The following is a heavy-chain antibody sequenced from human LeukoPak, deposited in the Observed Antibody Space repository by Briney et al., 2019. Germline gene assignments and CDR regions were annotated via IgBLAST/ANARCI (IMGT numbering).Heavy chain of an antibody. D-gene: IGHD3-10*01. J-gene: IGHJ4*02. V-gene: IGHV3-30-3*01. CDR3: ARDGASGSYGGHFDY. CDR2: ISYDGSNK. CDR1: GFTFSSYA. Sequence: GRSLRRSCAASGFTFSSYAMHWVRQAPGKGLEWVAVISYDGSNKYYADSVKGRFTISRDNSKNTLYLQMNSLRAEDTAVYYCARDGASGSYGGHFDYWGQGTLVTVSS.